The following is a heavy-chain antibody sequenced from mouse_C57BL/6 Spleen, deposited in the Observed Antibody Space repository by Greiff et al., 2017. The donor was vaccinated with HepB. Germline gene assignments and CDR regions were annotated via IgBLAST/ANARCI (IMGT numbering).Heavy chain of an antibody. J-gene: IGHJ3*01. Sequence: VQLQESGAELMKPGASVKLSCKATGYTFTGYWIEWVKQSPGHGLEWIGEIVPGSGSTNYNEKLKGKATFTADTSSNTAYMQLSSLTTEDSAIYDCASSRRFAYWGQGTLVTVSA. CDR1: GYTFTGYW. CDR3: ASSRRFAY. CDR2: IVPGSGST. V-gene: IGHV1-9*01.